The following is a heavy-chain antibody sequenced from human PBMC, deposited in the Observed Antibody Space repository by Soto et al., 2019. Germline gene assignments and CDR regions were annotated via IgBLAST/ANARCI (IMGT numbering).Heavy chain of an antibody. V-gene: IGHV3-73*01. D-gene: IGHD2-2*01. J-gene: IGHJ4*02. Sequence: PGGSLRLSFAPYGLTFSGSAMHLVRQASGEGLEWVGRVRSKGNSYATTYAASVKGRFTISRDDSKNTAYLQMNSLKTEDTAVYYCTCDCSSTSCRLGIWGQGT. CDR1: GLTFSGSA. CDR2: VRSKGNSYAT. CDR3: TCDCSSTSCRLGI.